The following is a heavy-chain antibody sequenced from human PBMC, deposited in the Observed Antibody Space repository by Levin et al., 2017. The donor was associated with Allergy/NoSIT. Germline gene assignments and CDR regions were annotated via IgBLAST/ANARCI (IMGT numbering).Heavy chain of an antibody. CDR3: AKGSYSYGFLFDN. J-gene: IGHJ4*02. D-gene: IGHD5-18*01. V-gene: IGHV3-23*01. CDR1: GFTFSSYA. Sequence: GESLKISCAASGFTFSSYAMSWVRQAPGKGLEWVSAISSSGGGTYYADSVKGRFTISRDNSKNTLFLQMNSLRAEDTAIYYCAKGSYSYGFLFDNWGQGTLVTVSS. CDR2: ISSSGGGT.